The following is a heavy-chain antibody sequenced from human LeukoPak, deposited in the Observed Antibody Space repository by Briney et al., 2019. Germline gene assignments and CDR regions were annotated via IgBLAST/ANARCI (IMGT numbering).Heavy chain of an antibody. V-gene: IGHV3-23*01. J-gene: IGHJ4*02. CDR3: AKKVNGKYHFDY. CDR1: GFTFANYD. Sequence: PGGSLRLSCAPSGFTFANYDLNSLRQAPGKGLKWVSTISAYTGSTYYADSVKGRFTISRDNSKNTLYLQMSSLRAEDTAVYYCAKKVNGKYHFDYWGQGTLVTVSS. CDR2: ISAYTGST. D-gene: IGHD1-26*01.